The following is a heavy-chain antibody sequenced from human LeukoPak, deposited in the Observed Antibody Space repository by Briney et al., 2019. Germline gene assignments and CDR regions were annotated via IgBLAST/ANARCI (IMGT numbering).Heavy chain of an antibody. D-gene: IGHD3-10*01. CDR3: ARGVAEVLWYGELLYPGNWFDP. V-gene: IGHV4-61*01. J-gene: IGHJ5*02. CDR2: IYYSGGT. CDR1: GGSVSSGSYY. Sequence: SETLSLTCTVSGGSVSSGSYYWSWIRQPPGKGLEWIGYIYYSGGTNYNPSLKSRVTISVDTSKNQFSLKLSSVTAADTAVYYCARGVAEVLWYGELLYPGNWFDPWGQGTLVTVSS.